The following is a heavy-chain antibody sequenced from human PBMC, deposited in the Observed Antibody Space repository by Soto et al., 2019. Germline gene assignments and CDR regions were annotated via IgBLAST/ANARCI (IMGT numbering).Heavy chain of an antibody. CDR1: GVTVSSDAYY. CDR3: ARYRFSGNKWSKFDY. J-gene: IGHJ4*02. Sequence: LPLTCTVSGVTVSSDAYYWSWIRQHPGKGLEWIGNIYHTGSTYYSPSLKSRVAISLDTSKNQFSLTLTSVTAADTAVYYCARYRFSGNKWSKFDYWGQGTLVTVSS. CDR2: IYHTGST. V-gene: IGHV4-31*03. D-gene: IGHD3-16*02.